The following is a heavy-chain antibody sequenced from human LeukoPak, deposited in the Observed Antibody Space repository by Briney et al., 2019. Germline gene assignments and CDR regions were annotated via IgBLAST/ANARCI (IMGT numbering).Heavy chain of an antibody. Sequence: GGSLRLSCAASGFTFSSYEMNWVRQAPGKGLEWVSYISSSGSTIYYADSVKGRFTISRDNAKNSLYLQMNSLRAEDTAVYYRARLPQPYCSGGSCYVDYWGQGTLVTVSS. V-gene: IGHV3-48*03. D-gene: IGHD2-15*01. CDR1: GFTFSSYE. J-gene: IGHJ4*02. CDR3: ARLPQPYCSGGSCYVDY. CDR2: ISSSGSTI.